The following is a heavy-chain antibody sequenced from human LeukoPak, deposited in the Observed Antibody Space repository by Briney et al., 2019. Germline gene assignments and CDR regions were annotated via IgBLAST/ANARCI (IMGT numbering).Heavy chain of an antibody. J-gene: IGHJ3*02. CDR2: ISWNSGSI. Sequence: PGGSLRLSCAASGFTFDDYAMHWVRQAPGKGLEWVSGISWNSGSIGYADSVKGRFTISRDNAKNSLYLQMNSLRAEDTAVYYCARDKSMGYSSSQVGAFDIWGQGTMVTVSS. CDR1: GFTFDDYA. CDR3: ARDKSMGYSSSQVGAFDI. D-gene: IGHD6-13*01. V-gene: IGHV3-9*01.